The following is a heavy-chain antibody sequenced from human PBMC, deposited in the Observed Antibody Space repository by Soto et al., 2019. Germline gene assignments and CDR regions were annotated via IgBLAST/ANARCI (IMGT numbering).Heavy chain of an antibody. CDR1: GYTFTSYD. Sequence: ASVKVSCKASGYTFTSYDSNWVRQANGQGLEWMGWMNPNSGNTGYAQKFQGRVTMTRNTSISTAYMELSSLRSEDTAVYYCARSRGIIAAAGIRWFDLWGQGTLVTVSS. D-gene: IGHD6-13*01. CDR3: ARSRGIIAAAGIRWFDL. V-gene: IGHV1-8*01. CDR2: MNPNSGNT. J-gene: IGHJ5*02.